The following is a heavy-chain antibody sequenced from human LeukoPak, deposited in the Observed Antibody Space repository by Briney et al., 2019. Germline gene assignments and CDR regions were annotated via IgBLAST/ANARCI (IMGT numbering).Heavy chain of an antibody. CDR3: ARDATIFGVVTWAFDI. V-gene: IGHV3-7*01. D-gene: IGHD3-3*01. J-gene: IGHJ3*02. Sequence: GGSLRLSCAASGFTFSSYWMSWVRQAPGKGLEWVANIKQDGSEKYYVDSVKGRFTISRDNAKNSLYLQMNSLRAEDTAVYYCARDATIFGVVTWAFDIWGQGTMVTVSS. CDR1: GFTFSSYW. CDR2: IKQDGSEK.